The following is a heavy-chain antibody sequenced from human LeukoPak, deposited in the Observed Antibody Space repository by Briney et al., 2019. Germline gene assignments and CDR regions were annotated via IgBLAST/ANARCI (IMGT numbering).Heavy chain of an antibody. J-gene: IGHJ5*02. CDR1: GGSISSSSYY. CDR2: IYYSGST. CDR3: ARGVSSSSPGALFDP. D-gene: IGHD6-6*01. V-gene: IGHV4-39*07. Sequence: SETLSLTCTVSGGSISSSSYYWGWIRQPPGKGPEWIGSIYYSGSTYYNPSLKSRVTISVDTSKNQFSLKLSSVTAADTAVYYCARGVSSSSPGALFDPWGQGTLVTVSS.